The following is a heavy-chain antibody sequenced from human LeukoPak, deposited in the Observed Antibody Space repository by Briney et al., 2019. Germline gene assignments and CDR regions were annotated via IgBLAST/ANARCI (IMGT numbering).Heavy chain of an antibody. J-gene: IGHJ5*02. D-gene: IGHD3-22*01. CDR3: ARGGRNSGYYYWLDP. Sequence: PGGSLRLSCAASGFTFSSYEMNWVRQAPGKGLEWVSYISSSAGTMYYADSVKGRFTISRDNAKNSLYLQMNSLRAEDTAVYYCARGGRNSGYYYWLDPWGQGTLVTVSS. CDR1: GFTFSSYE. CDR2: ISSSAGTM. V-gene: IGHV3-48*03.